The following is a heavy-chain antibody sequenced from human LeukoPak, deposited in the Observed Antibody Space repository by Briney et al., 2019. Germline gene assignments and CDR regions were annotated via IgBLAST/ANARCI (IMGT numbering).Heavy chain of an antibody. J-gene: IGHJ3*02. CDR1: GFTFSSYG. V-gene: IGHV3-30*02. Sequence: PGGSLRLSCAASGFTFSSYGMHWVRQAPGKGLEWVAFIRYDGSNKYYADSVKGRFTISRDNSKNTLYLQMNSLRAEDTAVYYCAKTVRHGDTKWAFDIWGQGTMVTVSS. CDR2: IRYDGSNK. CDR3: AKTVRHGDTKWAFDI. D-gene: IGHD4-17*01.